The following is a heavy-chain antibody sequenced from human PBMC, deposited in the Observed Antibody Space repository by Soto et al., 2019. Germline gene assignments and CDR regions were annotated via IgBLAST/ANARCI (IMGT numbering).Heavy chain of an antibody. CDR1: GGTFSSYA. Sequence: SVKVSCKASGGTFSSYAISWVRQAPGQGLEWMGGIIPIFGTANYAQKFQGRVTITADESTSTAYMELSSLRSEDTAVYYCARGEGYSYGHPYYYYGMDVWGQGTTVTVSS. CDR2: IIPIFGTA. J-gene: IGHJ6*02. CDR3: ARGEGYSYGHPYYYYGMDV. D-gene: IGHD5-18*01. V-gene: IGHV1-69*13.